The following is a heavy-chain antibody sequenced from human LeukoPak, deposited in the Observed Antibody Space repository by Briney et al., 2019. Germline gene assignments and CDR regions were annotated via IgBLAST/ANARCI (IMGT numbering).Heavy chain of an antibody. CDR1: GGSISSSSYY. V-gene: IGHV4-39*02. CDR2: IYYSGST. D-gene: IGHD3-3*02. Sequence: SETLSLTCTVSGGSISSSSYYWGWIRQPPGKGLEWIGSIYYSGSTYYNPSLKSRVTISVDTSKNQFSLKLSSVTAADTAVYYCARDTVLAASFDYWGQGTLVTVSS. CDR3: ARDTVLAASFDY. J-gene: IGHJ4*02.